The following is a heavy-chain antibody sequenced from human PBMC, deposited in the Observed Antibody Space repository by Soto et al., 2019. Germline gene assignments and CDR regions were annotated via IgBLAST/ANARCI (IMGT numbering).Heavy chain of an antibody. CDR1: GFTFKTHP. J-gene: IGHJ6*02. V-gene: IGHV3-30*18. Sequence: QVQLVESGGGVVQPGTSLRLSCAASGFTFKTHPMHWVRQAPGKGLEWMAVIAYDGNEKFYADFVKGRFTISRDNSKNALYLQINTLRNEDTAVYYCGKDVGDYVPYYYGVDVWGQGTTVTVSS. D-gene: IGHD1-26*01. CDR2: IAYDGNEK. CDR3: GKDVGDYVPYYYGVDV.